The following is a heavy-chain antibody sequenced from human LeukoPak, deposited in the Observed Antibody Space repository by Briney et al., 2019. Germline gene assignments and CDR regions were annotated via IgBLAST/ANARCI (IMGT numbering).Heavy chain of an antibody. J-gene: IGHJ4*02. CDR1: GGSISSYY. V-gene: IGHV4-59*12. CDR3: ARGEGSYWGIQVGYFDY. D-gene: IGHD3-10*01. Sequence: SETLSLTCTVSGGSISSYYWSWIRQPPGKGLEWIGYIYYSGSTYYNPSLKSRVTISVDTSKNQFSLKLSSVTAADTAVYYCARGEGSYWGIQVGYFDYWGQGTLVTVSS. CDR2: IYYSGST.